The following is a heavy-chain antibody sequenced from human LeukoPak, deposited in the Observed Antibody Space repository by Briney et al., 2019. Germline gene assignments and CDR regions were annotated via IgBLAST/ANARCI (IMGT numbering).Heavy chain of an antibody. V-gene: IGHV3-21*01. CDR1: GFTFSSYS. CDR3: ARDGYCSSTSCSHYYYYGMDV. Sequence: GGSLRLSCAASGFTFSSYSMNWVRQPPGKGLEWVSSISTSSSYTYYADSVKGRFTISRDNAKNSLYLQMNSLRAEDTAVYYCARDGYCSSTSCSHYYYYGMDVWGKGTTVTVSS. D-gene: IGHD2-2*01. J-gene: IGHJ6*04. CDR2: ISTSSSYT.